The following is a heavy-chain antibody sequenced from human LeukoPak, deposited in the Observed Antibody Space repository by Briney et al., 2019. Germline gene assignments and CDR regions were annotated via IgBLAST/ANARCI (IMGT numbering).Heavy chain of an antibody. J-gene: IGHJ4*02. CDR1: GFTFSDYA. Sequence: GGSLRLSCAASGFTFSDYAMHWVRQAPGKGLEYVSAIANTGSTYYASSLKGRFAISRDNSKKTVFLQMNSLRPDDMAVYYCARGRVLRSGWYEFFDYWGPGTLVTVSS. D-gene: IGHD6-19*01. CDR3: ARGRVLRSGWYEFFDY. CDR2: IANTGST. V-gene: IGHV3-64*01.